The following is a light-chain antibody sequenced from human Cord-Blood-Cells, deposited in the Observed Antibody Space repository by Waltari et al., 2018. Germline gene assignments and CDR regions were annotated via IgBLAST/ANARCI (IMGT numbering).Light chain of an antibody. V-gene: IGLV3-1*01. Sequence: GQTASITCSGDKLGDKYACWYQQKPGQSPVLVIYQDSKRPSGIPERFSGSNSGNTATLTISGTQAMDEADYYCQAWDSSTAVFGGGTKLTVL. J-gene: IGLJ2*01. CDR2: QDS. CDR3: QAWDSSTAV. CDR1: KLGDKY.